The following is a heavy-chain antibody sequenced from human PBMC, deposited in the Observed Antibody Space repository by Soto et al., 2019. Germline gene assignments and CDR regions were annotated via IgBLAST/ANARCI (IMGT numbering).Heavy chain of an antibody. Sequence: QVQLVQSGAEVKKPGSSVKVSCKASGDTFSSYAINWVRQAPGQGLEWMGGIIPMFGTANYAQKFKVRVTITAGDSTSTVYMELSSLRSEDTAVYYCARVGPAHYYDSSGYYSPLDYWGQGTLVTVSS. CDR1: GDTFSSYA. CDR2: IIPMFGTA. CDR3: ARVGPAHYYDSSGYYSPLDY. D-gene: IGHD3-22*01. V-gene: IGHV1-69*01. J-gene: IGHJ4*02.